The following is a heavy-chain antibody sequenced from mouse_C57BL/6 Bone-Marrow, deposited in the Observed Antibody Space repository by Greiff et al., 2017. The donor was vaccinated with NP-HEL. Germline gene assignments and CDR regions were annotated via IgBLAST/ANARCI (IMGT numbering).Heavy chain of an antibody. CDR1: GFSLSTFGMG. CDR2: IWWDDDK. CDR3: ARRDYYGSSSFAY. J-gene: IGHJ3*01. Sequence: QVTLKESGPGILQPSQSLSLTCSFSGFSLSTFGMGVGWIRQPSGKGLEWLAHIWWDDDKYYNPALKSRLTISKDTSKNQVFLKIANVDTADTATYYCARRDYYGSSSFAYWGQGTLVTVSA. D-gene: IGHD1-1*01. V-gene: IGHV8-8*01.